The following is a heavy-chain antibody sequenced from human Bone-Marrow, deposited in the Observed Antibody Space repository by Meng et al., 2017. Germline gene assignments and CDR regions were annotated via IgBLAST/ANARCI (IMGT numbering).Heavy chain of an antibody. Sequence: EVQVVESGGGWVQPGGSLRLSCAASGFSVSNEFMSWVRQAQGKGLEWVSVIYSGGGTDYADSVKGRFTTSRDSSKNTMYLQMNTLRADDTAMYYCTGGEDHWGQGTLVTVSS. V-gene: IGHV3-66*01. CDR2: IYSGGGT. CDR3: TGGEDH. CDR1: GFSVSNEF. J-gene: IGHJ4*02.